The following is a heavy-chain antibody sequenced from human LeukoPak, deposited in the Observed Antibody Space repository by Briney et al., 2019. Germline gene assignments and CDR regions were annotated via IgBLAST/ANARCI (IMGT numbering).Heavy chain of an antibody. CDR3: ARRGVYGSGAYYFDY. Sequence: PGGSLRLSCTASGFTFSNYAMSWVRQAPGKGLEWVSGISGSGRGGSTYYAGSVKGRFTISRDNSKNTLYLQMNSLRAEDTAVYYCARRGVYGSGAYYFDYWGQGTLVTLSS. CDR1: GFTFSNYA. CDR2: ISGSGRGGST. D-gene: IGHD3-10*01. V-gene: IGHV3-23*01. J-gene: IGHJ4*02.